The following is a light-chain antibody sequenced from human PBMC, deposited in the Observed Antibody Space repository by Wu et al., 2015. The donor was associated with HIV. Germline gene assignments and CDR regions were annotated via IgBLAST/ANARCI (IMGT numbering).Light chain of an antibody. Sequence: DIQVTQSPSSLYASIGDKVTITCRASQSIGRNLNWYQQKPGKAPKFLIHLASTLQSGVPSRFSGSGSGTDFTLTISSLQPDDFATYYCQQSYSLPYTFGQGTKLEIK. J-gene: IGKJ2*01. CDR3: QQSYSLPYT. V-gene: IGKV1-39*01. CDR2: LAS. CDR1: QSIGRN.